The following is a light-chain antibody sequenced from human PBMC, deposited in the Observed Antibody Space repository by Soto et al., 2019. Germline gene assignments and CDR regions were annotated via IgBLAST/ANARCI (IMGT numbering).Light chain of an antibody. CDR3: QQSYSTLYT. CDR2: AAS. J-gene: IGKJ2*01. V-gene: IGKV1-39*01. Sequence: DIQMTQSPSSLSASVGDRSTITCRASQRISSYLNWYQQKPGKAPKLLIYAASSLHSGVPSRFSGSGSGTDFTLTISSLQPEDFSTCYCQQSYSTLYTFGHSTK. CDR1: QRISSY.